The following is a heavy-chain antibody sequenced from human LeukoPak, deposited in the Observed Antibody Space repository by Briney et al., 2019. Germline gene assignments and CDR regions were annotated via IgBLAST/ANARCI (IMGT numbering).Heavy chain of an antibody. V-gene: IGHV1-8*01. Sequence: GASVKVSCKASGYTFNSYDINWVRQATGQGLEWMGWMNPNSGNTGYAQKLQGRVTMTRNTSISTAYMELSSLRSVDTAVYYCARDLDGSGSSNYWGQGTLVTVSS. CDR1: GYTFNSYD. D-gene: IGHD3-10*01. J-gene: IGHJ4*02. CDR3: ARDLDGSGSSNY. CDR2: MNPNSGNT.